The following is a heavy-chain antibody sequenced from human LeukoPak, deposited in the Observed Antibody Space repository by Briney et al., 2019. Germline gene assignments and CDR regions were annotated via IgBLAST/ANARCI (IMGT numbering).Heavy chain of an antibody. D-gene: IGHD3-22*01. V-gene: IGHV3-21*01. CDR3: AREIIGYYDSSGYCDY. Sequence: SGEPLRPSCAASGFTFSSYSMNWVRQAPGKGLEWVSSISSSSSYIFYGDSVKGRFTISRDNAKNSLYLQMNSLRAEDTAVYYCAREIIGYYDSSGYCDYWGQGTLVTVSS. CDR1: GFTFSSYS. J-gene: IGHJ4*02. CDR2: ISSSSSYI.